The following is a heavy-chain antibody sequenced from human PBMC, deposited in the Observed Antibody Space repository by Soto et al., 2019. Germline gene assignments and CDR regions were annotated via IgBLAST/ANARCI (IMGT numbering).Heavy chain of an antibody. Sequence: ASVKVSCKASGYTFTNYGISWVRQAPGQGLEWMGWISAYNGNTKYAQKLQGRVTMTTDTSTSTAYMELRSLRSDDTAVYYCARAAYYYESSGYYPGDYWGQGTLVTVSS. CDR1: GYTFTNYG. J-gene: IGHJ4*02. D-gene: IGHD3-22*01. CDR3: ARAAYYYESSGYYPGDY. CDR2: ISAYNGNT. V-gene: IGHV1-18*01.